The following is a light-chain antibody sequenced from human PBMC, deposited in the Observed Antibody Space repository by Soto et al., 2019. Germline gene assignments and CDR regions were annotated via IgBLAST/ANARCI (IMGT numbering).Light chain of an antibody. J-gene: IGKJ4*01. V-gene: IGKV1-12*01. CDR2: AAS. Sequence: DIQMTQSPSFVSASVGDRVTITCRASQAVSTWLAWYQQKPGDAPKLLIYAASTLQSGVPSRFSGSGSGTDFTLTIRNLQPEDFATYYCQQSNSFPRTFGGGTKAEIQ. CDR1: QAVSTW. CDR3: QQSNSFPRT.